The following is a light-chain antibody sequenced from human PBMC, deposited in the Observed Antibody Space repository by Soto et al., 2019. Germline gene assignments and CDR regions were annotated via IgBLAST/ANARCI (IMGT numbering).Light chain of an antibody. V-gene: IGLV2-14*01. CDR3: SSFTPSRPLAYV. CDR1: SSDIGGYNY. CDR2: EVT. J-gene: IGLJ1*01. Sequence: QSVLTQPASVSGSPGQSITISCTGTSSDIGGYNYVSWYQQHPGKAPKVIIYEVTNRPSGFSDRFSGSKSGNTASLTISGLQSADEADYYCSSFTPSRPLAYVFATGIKVTVL.